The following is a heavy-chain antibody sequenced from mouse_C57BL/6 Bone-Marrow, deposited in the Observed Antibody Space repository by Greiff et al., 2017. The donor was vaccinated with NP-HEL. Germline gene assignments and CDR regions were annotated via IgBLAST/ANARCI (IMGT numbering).Heavy chain of an antibody. CDR1: GYTFTDYN. J-gene: IGHJ4*01. CDR3: ARSVLYYYGSSENAMDY. D-gene: IGHD1-1*01. CDR2: INPNNGGT. V-gene: IGHV1-18*01. Sequence: PLEKGGPELVKPGASVKIPCKASGYTFTDYNMDWVKQSHGKSLEWIGDINPNNGGTIYNQKFKGKATLTVDKSSSTAYMELRSLTSEDTAVYYCARSVLYYYGSSENAMDYWGQGTSVTVSS.